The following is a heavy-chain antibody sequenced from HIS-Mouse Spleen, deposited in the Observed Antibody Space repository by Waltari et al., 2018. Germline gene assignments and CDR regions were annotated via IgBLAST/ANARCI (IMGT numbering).Heavy chain of an antibody. J-gene: IGHJ2*01. D-gene: IGHD6-13*01. CDR3: AREIPYSSSWYDWYFDL. CDR1: GGSISSSSYY. CDR2: IYYSGST. Sequence: QLQLQESGPGLVKPSETLSLTCTVSGGSISSSSYYWGWIRQPPGKGLEGIGSIYYSGSTSTNPSLTRRVQISVDTSKNQFSLKLGSVTAADTAVYYCAREIPYSSSWYDWYFDLWGRGTLVTVSS. V-gene: IGHV4-39*07.